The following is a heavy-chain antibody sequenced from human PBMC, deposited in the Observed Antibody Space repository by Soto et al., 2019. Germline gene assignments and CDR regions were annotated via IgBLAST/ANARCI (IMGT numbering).Heavy chain of an antibody. J-gene: IGHJ4*02. CDR1: GFTFSSYT. CDR3: AKDLRPDGVWDFDY. D-gene: IGHD4-17*01. V-gene: IGHV3-23*01. Sequence: EVQLLESGGDLVQPGGSLRLSCAASGFTFSSYTMTWVRQAPGKGLEWVSGINSGGRTYYADSVKGRFTISRDDSKNTLYLQIISLRAEDTAVYYCAKDLRPDGVWDFDYRGQGTLVTVSS. CDR2: INSGGRT.